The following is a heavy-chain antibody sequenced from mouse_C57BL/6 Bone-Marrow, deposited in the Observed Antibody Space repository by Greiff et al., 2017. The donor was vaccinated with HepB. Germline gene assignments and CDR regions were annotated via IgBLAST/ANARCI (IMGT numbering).Heavy chain of an antibody. D-gene: IGHD1-1*01. CDR3: AREATVVYFDY. J-gene: IGHJ2*01. CDR1: GYTFTSYW. CDR2: IDPSDSYT. V-gene: IGHV1-50*01. Sequence: QVQLQQPGAELVKPGASVKLSCKASGYTFTSYWMQWVKQRPGQGLEWIGEIDPSDSYTNYNQKFKGKSTLTVYTSSRTAYMQLSSLTSEDSAVFYCAREATVVYFDYWGQGTTLTVSS.